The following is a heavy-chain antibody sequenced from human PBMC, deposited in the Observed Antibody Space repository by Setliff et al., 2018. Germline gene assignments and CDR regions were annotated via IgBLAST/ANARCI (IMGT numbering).Heavy chain of an antibody. CDR1: GGSISSGGYY. V-gene: IGHV4-31*03. J-gene: IGHJ4*02. Sequence: PSETLSLTCTVSGGSISSGGYYWSWIRQHPGKGLEWIGYIYYSGSTSYYNPSLKSRVTISVDTSNNQFSLKLSSATAADTAVYYCARGRAGHSGHWGQGTLVTVSS. D-gene: IGHD6-19*01. CDR3: ARGRAGHSGH. CDR2: IYYSGSTS.